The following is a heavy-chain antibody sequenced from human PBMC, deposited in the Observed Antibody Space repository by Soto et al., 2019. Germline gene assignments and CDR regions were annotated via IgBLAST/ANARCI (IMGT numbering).Heavy chain of an antibody. Sequence: ASVKVSCKGSGFTFSRSAVQWVRQARGQGLEWIGWIVAASGKTDYSQIFQERVTITRDMSTSTAYMELSSLSSEDTAVYYCAATLDWGSYDFGGYPSWGQGTLVTVSS. CDR2: IVAASGKT. CDR3: AATLDWGSYDFGGYPS. CDR1: GFTFSRSA. V-gene: IGHV1-58*01. J-gene: IGHJ4*02. D-gene: IGHD3-22*01.